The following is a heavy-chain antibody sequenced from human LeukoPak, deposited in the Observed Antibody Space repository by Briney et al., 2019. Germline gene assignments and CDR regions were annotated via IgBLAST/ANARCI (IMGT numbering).Heavy chain of an antibody. J-gene: IGHJ4*02. CDR1: GFTFSSYA. V-gene: IGHV3-33*01. D-gene: IGHD3-22*01. Sequence: GGSLRLSCTAPGFTFSSYAIHWIRQAPGKGLEWVALVWHDGSNRYYADSVKGRFTISRDNSKNTVYLQMNSLRAEDTAVYFCARSSYYDSSGYYDYWGQGTLVTVSS. CDR2: VWHDGSNR. CDR3: ARSSYYDSSGYYDY.